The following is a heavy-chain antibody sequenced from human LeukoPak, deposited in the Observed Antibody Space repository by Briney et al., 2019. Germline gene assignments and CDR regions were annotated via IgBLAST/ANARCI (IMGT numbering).Heavy chain of an antibody. CDR2: IYYSGST. Sequence: PSETLSLTCTVSGGPISSSSYYWRWIRHPPGKGLEWIGSIYYSGSTYYNPSLKSRVTISVDTSKNQFSLKLSSVTAADTAVYYCARGWFPGDYFDYWGQGTLVTVSS. D-gene: IGHD2-15*01. V-gene: IGHV4-39*07. J-gene: IGHJ4*02. CDR3: ARGWFPGDYFDY. CDR1: GGPISSSSYY.